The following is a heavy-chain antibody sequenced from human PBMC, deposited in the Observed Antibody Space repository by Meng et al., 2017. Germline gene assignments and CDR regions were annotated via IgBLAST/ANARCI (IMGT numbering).Heavy chain of an antibody. Sequence: PPPSGPRPVKPLPDLSALCGHTGGRCPCHRASWKRIRPAPSKGLEWLGKAYYRSKLFPDYAEFVKRPISIHPDSSQNPISLPVRSVTPEDSVVYYCARGSYSFDSWGQRTLVTVSS. J-gene: IGHJ4*02. V-gene: IGHV6-1*01. CDR2: AYYRSKLFP. D-gene: IGHD1-26*01. CDR3: ARGSYSFDS. CDR1: GGRCPCHRAS.